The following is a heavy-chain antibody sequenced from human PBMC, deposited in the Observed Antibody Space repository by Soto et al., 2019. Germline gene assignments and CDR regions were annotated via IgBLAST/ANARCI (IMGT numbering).Heavy chain of an antibody. D-gene: IGHD3-10*01. CDR3: ARDENYYGSGLYYYYGMDV. CDR1: GYTFTGYY. Sequence: ASVKVSCKASGYTFTGYYMHWVRQAPGQGLEWMGWINPNSGGTNYAQKFQGWVTMTRDTSISTAYMELSRLRSDDTAVYYCARDENYYGSGLYYYYGMDVWGQGTTVTVSS. CDR2: INPNSGGT. V-gene: IGHV1-2*04. J-gene: IGHJ6*02.